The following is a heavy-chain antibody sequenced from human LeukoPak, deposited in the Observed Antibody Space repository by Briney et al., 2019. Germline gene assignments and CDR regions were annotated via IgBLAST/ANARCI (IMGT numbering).Heavy chain of an antibody. D-gene: IGHD6-19*01. Sequence: GGSLRLSYAASGFTFSSYAMSWVRQAPGKGLEWVSGISGSGSSTYYADSVKGRFTISRDNSKNMLDLQMNSLRAEDTAVYYCADTAFHSSTFDHWGQGTPVTVSS. CDR3: ADTAFHSSTFDH. V-gene: IGHV3-23*01. CDR2: ISGSGSST. CDR1: GFTFSSYA. J-gene: IGHJ4*02.